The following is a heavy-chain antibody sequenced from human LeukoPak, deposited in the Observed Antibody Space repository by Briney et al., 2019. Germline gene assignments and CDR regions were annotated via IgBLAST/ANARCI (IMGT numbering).Heavy chain of an antibody. J-gene: IGHJ3*02. CDR1: GFTFDDYA. CDR2: ISWNSGSI. Sequence: GGSLRLSCAASGFTFDDYAMHWVRQAPGKGLEWVSGISWNSGSIGYADSVKGRFTISRDNSKNTLYVQMNSLRAEDTAVYYCAKLYSRSSYDAFDIWGQGTMVTVSS. CDR3: AKLYSRSSYDAFDI. V-gene: IGHV3-9*01. D-gene: IGHD6-6*01.